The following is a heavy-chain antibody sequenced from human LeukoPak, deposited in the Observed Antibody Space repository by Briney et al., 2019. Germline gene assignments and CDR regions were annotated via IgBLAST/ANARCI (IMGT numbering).Heavy chain of an antibody. CDR2: INPNSGGT. CDR3: ARASTGSANWFDP. J-gene: IGHJ5*02. D-gene: IGHD1-1*01. Sequence: GASVKVSCKASGYTFTGYYMHWVRQAPGQGLEWMGRINPNSGGTNYAQKFQGRVTMTRDTSISTAYMELSRLRSDDTAVYYCARASTGSANWFDPWGQGTLVTVSS. CDR1: GYTFTGYY. V-gene: IGHV1-2*06.